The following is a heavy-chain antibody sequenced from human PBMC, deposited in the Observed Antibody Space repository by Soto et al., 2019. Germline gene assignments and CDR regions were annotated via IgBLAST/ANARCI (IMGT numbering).Heavy chain of an antibody. CDR2: ISAYNGNT. CDR3: AICSTGYGDYGLSLGY. CDR1: GYTFTGYA. D-gene: IGHD4-17*01. Sequence: QVQLVQSGAEVKKPGASVKVACRTSGYTFTGYAFSWVRQAPGQGLEWMGWISAYNGNTKYAQRFQDRLTMTTDTATSTAYMELRSLPSDDTAVSYCAICSTGYGDYGLSLGYWGQGTLVTVSS. J-gene: IGHJ4*02. V-gene: IGHV1-18*01.